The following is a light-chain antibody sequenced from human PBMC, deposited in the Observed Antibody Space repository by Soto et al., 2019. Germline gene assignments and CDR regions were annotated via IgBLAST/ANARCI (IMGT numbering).Light chain of an antibody. CDR1: SSDVGGYNY. V-gene: IGLV2-14*01. J-gene: IGLJ3*02. CDR3: DSYTSSSTWV. CDR2: EVS. Sequence: QSVLTQPASVSGSPGQSITISCTGTSSDVGGYNYVSWYQQHPGKAPKLMIYEVSYRPSGVSNRFSGSKSGSTASLTISGLQAEDEADYYCDSYTSSSTWVFGGGTKLTVL.